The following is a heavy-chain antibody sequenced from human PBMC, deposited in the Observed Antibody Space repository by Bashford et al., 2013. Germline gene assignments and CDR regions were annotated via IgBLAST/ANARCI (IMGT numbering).Heavy chain of an antibody. D-gene: IGHD3-9*01. CDR2: INSDGSRT. CDR3: ANSPDKGY. J-gene: IGHJ4*02. V-gene: IGHV3-74*01. Sequence: VRQVPGKGLEWVSRINSDGSRTSYADSVKGRFTISRDNAKNTLYLQMNSLRAEDTAVYYCANSPDKGYWGQGALVTVSS.